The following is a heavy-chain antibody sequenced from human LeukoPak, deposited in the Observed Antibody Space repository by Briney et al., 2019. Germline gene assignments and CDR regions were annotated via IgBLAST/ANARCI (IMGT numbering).Heavy chain of an antibody. CDR2: IWYDGSNK. J-gene: IGHJ4*02. CDR1: GFTFSSYG. D-gene: IGHD3-22*01. CDR3: ARDFSTYYDSSGYGDY. Sequence: GGSLRLSCAASGFTFSSYGMHWVRQAPGKGLEWVAVIWYDGSNKYYADSVKGRFTISGDNSKNTLYLQMNSLRAEDTAVYYCARDFSTYYDSSGYGDYWGQGTLVTVSS. V-gene: IGHV3-33*01.